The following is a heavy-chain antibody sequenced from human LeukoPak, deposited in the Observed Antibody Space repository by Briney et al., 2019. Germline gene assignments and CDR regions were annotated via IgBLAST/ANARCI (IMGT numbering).Heavy chain of an antibody. CDR3: ARGRLAVAGIIAY. Sequence: PSETLSLTCAVSGGSISSGGYSWSWIRQPPGKGLEWIGYIYHSGSTYYNPSLKSRVTISVDTSKNQFSLKLSSVTAADTAVYYCARGRLAVAGIIAYWGQGTLVTVSS. CDR2: IYHSGST. D-gene: IGHD6-19*01. CDR1: GGSISSGGYS. J-gene: IGHJ4*02. V-gene: IGHV4-30-2*01.